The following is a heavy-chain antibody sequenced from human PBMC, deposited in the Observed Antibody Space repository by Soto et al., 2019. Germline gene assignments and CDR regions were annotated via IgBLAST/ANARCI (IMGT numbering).Heavy chain of an antibody. CDR2: IYYSGST. J-gene: IGHJ3*02. Sequence: QVQLQESGPGLVKPSQTLSLTCTVSGGSISSGDYYWSWIRQPPGKGLEWIGYIYYSGSTYYNPSLKSRVTISVDTSKNQFRLKLSSVTAADTAVYYCARARPRRSGYSYGRHAFDIWGQGTMVTVSS. V-gene: IGHV4-30-4*01. CDR1: GGSISSGDYY. D-gene: IGHD5-18*01. CDR3: ARARPRRSGYSYGRHAFDI.